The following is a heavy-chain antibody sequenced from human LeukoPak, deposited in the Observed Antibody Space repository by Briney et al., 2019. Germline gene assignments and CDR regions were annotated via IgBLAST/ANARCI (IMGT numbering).Heavy chain of an antibody. V-gene: IGHV3-21*01. CDR3: ARDPSGAAAGDYYFDY. CDR2: ISSSSSYI. Sequence: GSLRLSCAASGFTFSSYSMNWVRQAPGKGLEWVSSISSSSSYIYYADSVKGRFTISRDNAKNSLYLQMNSLRAEDTAVYYCARDPSGAAAGDYYFDYWGQGTLVTVSS. CDR1: GFTFSSYS. D-gene: IGHD6-13*01. J-gene: IGHJ4*02.